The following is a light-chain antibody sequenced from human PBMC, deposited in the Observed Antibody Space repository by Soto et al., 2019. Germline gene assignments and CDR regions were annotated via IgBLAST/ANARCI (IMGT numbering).Light chain of an antibody. V-gene: IGLV1-51*01. CDR3: GTWDSSLSAV. CDR2: DNN. Sequence: QSVLTQPPSVSAAPGQTVTISCSGSNSNIGNDFVSWYQLLPGTAPKLLIYDNNKRPSGIPDRFSGSKSGTSATLGITGLQTGDEADYYCGTWDSSLSAVFGGGTKVTVL. J-gene: IGLJ2*01. CDR1: NSNIGNDF.